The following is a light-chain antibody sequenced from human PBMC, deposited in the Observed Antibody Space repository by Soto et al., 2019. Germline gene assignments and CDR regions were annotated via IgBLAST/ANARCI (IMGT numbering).Light chain of an antibody. CDR1: QTISSW. CDR3: QHYNSYSEA. CDR2: KAS. J-gene: IGKJ1*01. Sequence: RQRTQSPSTLSASVSEIVTSTCRASQTISSWLAWYQQKPGKAPKLLIYKASTLKSGVPSRFSGSGSGTEFTLTISSLQPDDFATYYCQHYNSYSEAFGQGTKVDIK. V-gene: IGKV1-5*03.